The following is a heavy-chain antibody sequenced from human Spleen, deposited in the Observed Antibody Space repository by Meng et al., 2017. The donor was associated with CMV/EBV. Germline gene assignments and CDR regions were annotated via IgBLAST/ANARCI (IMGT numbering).Heavy chain of an antibody. V-gene: IGHV3-43*01. CDR2: ILWDGGIS. Sequence: SVFTFDTYTMHWVSQAPGKGLGWVSLILWDGGISYYADSVKGRFTISRDNSKNSLYLQMNSLRTEDTALYYCAKDRLAVAGTYYFDYWGRGTLVTVSS. CDR1: VFTFDTYT. CDR3: AKDRLAVAGTYYFDY. J-gene: IGHJ4*02. D-gene: IGHD6-19*01.